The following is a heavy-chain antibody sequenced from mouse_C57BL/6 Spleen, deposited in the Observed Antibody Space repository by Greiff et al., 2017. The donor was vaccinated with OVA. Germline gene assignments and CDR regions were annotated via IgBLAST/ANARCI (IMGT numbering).Heavy chain of an antibody. CDR2: IDPENGDT. Sequence: EVQLQQSGAELVRPGASVKLSCTASGFNIKDDYMHWVKQRPEQGLEWIGWIDPENGDTEYASKFQGKATITADTSSNTAYLQLSSLTSEDTAVYYCTSYYSNPCAYWGQGTLVTVSA. J-gene: IGHJ3*01. D-gene: IGHD2-5*01. CDR3: TSYYSNPCAY. V-gene: IGHV14-4*01. CDR1: GFNIKDDY.